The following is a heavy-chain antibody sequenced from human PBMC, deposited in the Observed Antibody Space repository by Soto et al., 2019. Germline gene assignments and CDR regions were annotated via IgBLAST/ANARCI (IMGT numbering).Heavy chain of an antibody. V-gene: IGHV4-61*01. Sequence: QVQLQESGPRLVKPSETLTLTCTVSGGSVSSTTYYWSWIRQSPGKGLEWIGNVFHSGRTDYNPTLKSRLSISLDTSTMQFTLHLNSVTAADAAVYYCARGGYSGSGCLDYWGQGTLVTVSS. CDR2: VFHSGRT. CDR3: ARGGYSGSGCLDY. CDR1: GGSVSSTTYY. D-gene: IGHD1-26*01. J-gene: IGHJ4*02.